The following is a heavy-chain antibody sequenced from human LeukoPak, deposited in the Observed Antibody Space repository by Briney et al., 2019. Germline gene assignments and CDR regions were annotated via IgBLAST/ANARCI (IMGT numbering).Heavy chain of an antibody. CDR2: IWYDGSNK. J-gene: IGHJ4*02. CDR3: AKEGRSSTPGY. Sequence: PGGSLRLSCAASGFTFSSYGMHWVRQAPGKGLEWVAVIWYDGSNKYYADSVKGRSTISRDNSKNTLYLQMNSLRAEDTAVYYCAKEGRSSTPGYWGQGTLVTVSS. D-gene: IGHD6-6*01. CDR1: GFTFSSYG. V-gene: IGHV3-33*06.